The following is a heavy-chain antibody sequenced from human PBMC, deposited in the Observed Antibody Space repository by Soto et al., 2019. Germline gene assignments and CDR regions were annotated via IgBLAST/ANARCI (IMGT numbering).Heavy chain of an antibody. J-gene: IGHJ5*02. D-gene: IGHD2-15*01. CDR3: ARDLGLVWGYCSGGSCYSWFDP. CDR2: TYYRSKWYN. V-gene: IGHV6-1*01. CDR1: GDSVSSNSAA. Sequence: KQSQTLSLTCAISGDSVSSNSAAWNWIRQSPSRGLEWLGRTYYRSKWYNDYAVSVKSRITINPDTSKNQFSLQLNSVTTEDTAVYYCARDLGLVWGYCSGGSCYSWFDPWGQGTLVTVSS.